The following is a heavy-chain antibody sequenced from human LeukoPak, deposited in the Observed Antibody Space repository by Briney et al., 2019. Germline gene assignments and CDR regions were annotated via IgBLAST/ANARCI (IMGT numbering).Heavy chain of an antibody. CDR1: GFTFSSYW. V-gene: IGHV3-74*01. D-gene: IGHD3-16*02. Sequence: GGSLRLSCAAPGFTFSSYWMHWVRQAPGKGLVWVSRINSDGSSTSYADSVKGRFTISRDNAKNTLYLQMNSLRGEDTAVYYCARVYDYVWGSYRTENFDYWGQGTLVTVSS. J-gene: IGHJ4*02. CDR2: INSDGSST. CDR3: ARVYDYVWGSYRTENFDY.